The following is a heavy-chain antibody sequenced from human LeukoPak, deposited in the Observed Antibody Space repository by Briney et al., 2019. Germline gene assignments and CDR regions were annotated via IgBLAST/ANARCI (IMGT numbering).Heavy chain of an antibody. CDR3: ARMLYGGKNFGY. Sequence: SETLSLTCTVSGYSISSGYYWGWIRQPPGKGLEWIGSIYHSGSTYYNPSLKSRVTISVDTSKNQFSLKLSSVTAADTAVYYCARMLYGGKNFGYWGQGTLVTVSS. CDR1: GYSISSGYY. CDR2: IYHSGST. D-gene: IGHD4-23*01. V-gene: IGHV4-38-2*02. J-gene: IGHJ4*02.